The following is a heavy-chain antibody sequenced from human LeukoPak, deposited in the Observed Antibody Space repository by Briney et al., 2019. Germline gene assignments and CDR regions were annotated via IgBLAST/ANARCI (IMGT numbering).Heavy chain of an antibody. CDR1: GGTFSSYT. J-gene: IGHJ4*02. CDR3: ARNRYNWNYVIDY. D-gene: IGHD1-7*01. V-gene: IGHV1-69*01. CDR2: IIPIFGTA. Sequence: SVKVSCKASGGTFSSYTISWVRQAPGQGLEWMGGIIPIFGTANYAQKFQGRVTITADESTSTAYMELSSLRSEDTAVYYCARNRYNWNYVIDYWGQGTLVTVSS.